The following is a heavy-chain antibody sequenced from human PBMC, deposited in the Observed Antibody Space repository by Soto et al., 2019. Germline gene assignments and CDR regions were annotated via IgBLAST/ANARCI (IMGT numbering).Heavy chain of an antibody. CDR1: GFTFSSYW. D-gene: IGHD3-10*01. CDR2: IKQDGSEK. V-gene: IGHV3-7*01. CDR3: ARFGEWLPNVRRDDY. Sequence: GGSLRLSCAASGFTFSSYWMSWVRQAPGKGLEWVANIKQDGSEKYYVDSVKGRFTISRDNAKNSLYLQMNSLRAEDTAVYYCARFGEWLPNVRRDDYWGQGTLVTVAS. J-gene: IGHJ4*02.